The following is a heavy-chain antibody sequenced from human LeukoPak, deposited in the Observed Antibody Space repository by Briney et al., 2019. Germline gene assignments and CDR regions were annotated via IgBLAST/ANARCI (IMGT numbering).Heavy chain of an antibody. CDR1: GATFTSYA. Sequence: TVKVSCKASGATFTSYAISWVRQAPGQGLEWMGGIIPIFGTANYAQKFQGRVTITTDESTSTAYMELSSLRSEDTAVYYCARDRKVAARQGAFDIWGQGTMVTVSS. V-gene: IGHV1-69*05. CDR2: IIPIFGTA. D-gene: IGHD6-6*01. J-gene: IGHJ3*02. CDR3: ARDRKVAARQGAFDI.